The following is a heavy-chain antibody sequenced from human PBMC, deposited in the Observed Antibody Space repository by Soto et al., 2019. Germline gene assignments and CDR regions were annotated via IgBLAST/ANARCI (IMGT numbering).Heavy chain of an antibody. CDR1: GYTFTSYA. V-gene: IGHV1-3*01. J-gene: IGHJ3*02. D-gene: IGHD3-10*01. CDR2: INAGNGNT. Sequence: QVQLVQSGAEVKKPGASVKVSCKASGYTFTSYAMHWVRQAPGQRLAWLGWINAGNGNTKYSQKYEGSVTITRDTSASTAYMELSSLRSEDTAVYYCAGIRRFGESDNAFDIWGQGTMVTVSS. CDR3: AGIRRFGESDNAFDI.